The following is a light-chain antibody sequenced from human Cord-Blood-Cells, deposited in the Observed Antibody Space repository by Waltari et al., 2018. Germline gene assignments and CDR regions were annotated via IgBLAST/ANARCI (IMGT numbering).Light chain of an antibody. CDR1: QSVSSY. CDR3: QQRSKWT. J-gene: IGKJ1*01. CDR2: DAS. Sequence: EIVLTQSPATLSLSPGERATLSCRASQSVSSYLAWYQQKPGQAPRLLIYDASNRATGSPARFSGSGSGTDFTLTISSLEPEDFAVYYCQQRSKWTFGQGTKVEIK. V-gene: IGKV3-11*01.